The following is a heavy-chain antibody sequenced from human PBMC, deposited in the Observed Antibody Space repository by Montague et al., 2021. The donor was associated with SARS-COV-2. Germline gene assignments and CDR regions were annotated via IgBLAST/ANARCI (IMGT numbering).Heavy chain of an antibody. D-gene: IGHD3-3*01. CDR1: GGSISSYY. V-gene: IGHV4-59*01. CDR2: IYYSGST. J-gene: IGHJ6*03. CDR3: AGTYYDFWSGFISYYYIDF. Sequence: SETLSLTCTVSGGSISSYYWSWIRQPPGKGLEWIGYIYYSGSTNYNPSLKSRVTISVDTSKNQFSLKLSSVTAADTAVYYCAGTYYDFWSGFISYYYIDFWGKGTPVTVSS.